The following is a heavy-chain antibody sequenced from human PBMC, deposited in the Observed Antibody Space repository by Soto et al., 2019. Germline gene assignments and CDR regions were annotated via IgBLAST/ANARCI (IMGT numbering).Heavy chain of an antibody. J-gene: IGHJ3*02. CDR2: IYWSGDE. V-gene: IGHV2-5*01. Sequence: QGTLKESGPTLVKPTQTLTLTCSFSGFSLSTSGVGVGWIRQSPGKALEWLALIYWSGDEHYRPSLKSRLSIFKYTSKDHVVLSMTDMDPVDTATYYCARGLATLPVFAFDIWGQGTMVTVSS. CDR3: ARGLATLPVFAFDI. CDR1: GFSLSTSGVG. D-gene: IGHD6-6*01.